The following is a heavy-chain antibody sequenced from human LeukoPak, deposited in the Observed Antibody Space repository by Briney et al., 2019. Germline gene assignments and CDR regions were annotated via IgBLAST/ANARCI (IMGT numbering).Heavy chain of an antibody. J-gene: IGHJ4*02. Sequence: GGSLRLSCAASGFTFSSYSMNWVRQAPGKGLGWVSSISSSSSYIYYADSVKGRFTISRDNAKNSLYLQMNSLRAEDTAVYYCARGYYDTSYYFDYWGQGTLVTVSS. D-gene: IGHD3-22*01. CDR1: GFTFSSYS. CDR3: ARGYYDTSYYFDY. CDR2: ISSSSSYI. V-gene: IGHV3-21*01.